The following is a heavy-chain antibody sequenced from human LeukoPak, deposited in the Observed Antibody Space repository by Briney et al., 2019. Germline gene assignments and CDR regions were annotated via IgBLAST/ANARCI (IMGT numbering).Heavy chain of an antibody. CDR3: ARSGGSSWYASLYF. J-gene: IGHJ4*02. CDR2: IIPWLHTA. D-gene: IGHD6-13*01. Sequence: GSSVTVSCKVSGGTFNNKVVSWVRQAPGQGLEWMGRIIPWLHTADYAQTFQGRLTITADKSTDTAYMELSSLTSADTAVYYCARSGGSSWYASLYFWGQGTLVTVSS. CDR1: GGTFNNKV. V-gene: IGHV1-69*04.